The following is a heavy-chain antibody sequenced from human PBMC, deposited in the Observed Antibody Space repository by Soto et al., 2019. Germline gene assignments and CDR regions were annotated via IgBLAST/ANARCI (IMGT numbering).Heavy chain of an antibody. D-gene: IGHD1-1*01. J-gene: IGHJ4*02. CDR1: GLGFGSYW. CDR2: IRQDGSEK. Sequence: EVQLVESGGDLVQPGGSLRFSGEASGLGFGSYWLTWVRQAPGKRLEYVAIIRQDGSEKKYVDSVMGRFTISRDNAKTSSYLQMNSLRDEDTAVYYCMTTTRDRPFDYWGQGTLVTVSS. CDR3: MTTTRDRPFDY. V-gene: IGHV3-7*03.